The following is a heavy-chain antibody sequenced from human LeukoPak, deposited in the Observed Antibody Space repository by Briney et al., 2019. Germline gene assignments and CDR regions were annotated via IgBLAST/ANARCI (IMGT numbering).Heavy chain of an antibody. J-gene: IGHJ1*01. CDR1: GGSISTYY. Sequence: SETLSLTCTVSGGSISTYYWNWIRQPPGKGLEWIGYIYHSGSTNYNPSLQSRVTIPVDTSKNQFSLNLNSVTAADTAVYYCARGGAARLHFQNWGQGTLVTVSS. D-gene: IGHD6-6*01. CDR2: IYHSGST. V-gene: IGHV4-59*01. CDR3: ARGGAARLHFQN.